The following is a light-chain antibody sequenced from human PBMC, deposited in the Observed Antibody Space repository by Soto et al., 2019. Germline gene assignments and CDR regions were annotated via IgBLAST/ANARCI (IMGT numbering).Light chain of an antibody. Sequence: QSALTQPRSVSGSPGQSVTISCTGTSSDVGGYNFVSWYQQHPGKAPKLMIYDVSQPPSGVPDRFSGSKSGNTASLTISGLQDEDEADYYCCSYAGSHFLFGGGTKLTVL. CDR2: DVS. J-gene: IGLJ2*01. CDR1: SSDVGGYNF. V-gene: IGLV2-11*01. CDR3: CSYAGSHFL.